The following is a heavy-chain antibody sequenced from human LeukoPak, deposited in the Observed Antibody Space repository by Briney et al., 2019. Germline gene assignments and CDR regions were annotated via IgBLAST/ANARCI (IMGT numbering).Heavy chain of an antibody. J-gene: IGHJ4*02. CDR1: GYTFTSYY. V-gene: IGHV1-46*01. CDR2: INPSGGST. D-gene: IGHD3-9*01. Sequence: GASVKVSCKASGYTFTSYYMHWVRQAPGQGLEWMGIINPSGGSTSYARKFQGRVTMTRDTSTSTVYMELSSLRSEDTAVYYCARPVLRYFDWSPFDYWGQGTLVTVSS. CDR3: ARPVLRYFDWSPFDY.